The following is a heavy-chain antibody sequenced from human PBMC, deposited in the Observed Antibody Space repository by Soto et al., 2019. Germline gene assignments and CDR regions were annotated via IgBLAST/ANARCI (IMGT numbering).Heavy chain of an antibody. CDR2: SSSSGEGA. CDR3: AKTQRSYHWNGGGGGG. D-gene: IGHD1-1*01. Sequence: EVELLESGGGLVQPGGSLRLSCAASGFTFSSFAMSWVRQAPGKGLEWVSGSSSSGEGAYYADSVKGRFTVSRDNSQNYLYLQMTSLRAEDAGVHFFAKTQRSYHWNGGGGGGWGQGTTGTRSS. CDR1: GFTFSSFA. J-gene: IGHJ6*02. V-gene: IGHV3-23*01.